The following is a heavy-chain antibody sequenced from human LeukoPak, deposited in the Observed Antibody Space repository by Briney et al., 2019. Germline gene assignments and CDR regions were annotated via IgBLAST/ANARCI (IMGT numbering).Heavy chain of an antibody. CDR1: GFTFSSYS. D-gene: IGHD6-19*01. V-gene: IGHV3-21*04. J-gene: IGHJ4*02. Sequence: GGSLRLSCAASGFTFSSYSMNWVRQAPGKGLEWVSSISSSGSYIYYADSVKGRFTISRDNSKNTLYLQMNSLRAEDTAVYYCAIGAVAGTLGYWGQGTPVTVSS. CDR2: ISSSGSYI. CDR3: AIGAVAGTLGY.